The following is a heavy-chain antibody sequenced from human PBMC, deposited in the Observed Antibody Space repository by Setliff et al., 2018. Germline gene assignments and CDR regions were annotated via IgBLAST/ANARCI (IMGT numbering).Heavy chain of an antibody. D-gene: IGHD4-17*01. Sequence: GGSLRLSCAASGFTFSGSAMHWVRQASGKGLEWVGRIRSKANSYATVYAASVKGRFTISRDDSKNTAYLQMNSLKTEDTAVYYCTSGYGDYGADAFDIWGQGTMVTVSS. V-gene: IGHV3-73*01. J-gene: IGHJ3*02. CDR1: GFTFSGSA. CDR3: TSGYGDYGADAFDI. CDR2: IRSKANSYAT.